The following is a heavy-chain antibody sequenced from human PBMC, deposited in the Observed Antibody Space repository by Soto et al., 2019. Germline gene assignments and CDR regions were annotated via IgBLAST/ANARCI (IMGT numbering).Heavy chain of an antibody. CDR2: FDPEDGET. D-gene: IGHD1-26*01. CDR3: AREKVGANDY. CDR1: GYTLTELS. V-gene: IGHV1-24*01. J-gene: IGHJ4*02. Sequence: GASVKASCKVSGYTLTELSMHWVRQAPGKGLEWMGGFDPEDGETSYAQKFQGRVTMTRNTSISTAYMELSSLRAEDTAVYYCAREKVGANDYWGQGTLVTVSS.